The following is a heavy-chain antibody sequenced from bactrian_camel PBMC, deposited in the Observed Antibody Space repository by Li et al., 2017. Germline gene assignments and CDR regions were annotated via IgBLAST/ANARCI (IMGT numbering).Heavy chain of an antibody. CDR1: GYTYNRYC. D-gene: IGHD6*01. V-gene: IGHV3S10*01. J-gene: IGHJ6*01. CDR2: IDTDGST. Sequence: DVQLVESGGGSVQSGGSLRLSCAASGYTYNRYCMGWFRLAPGKEREGVAIIDTDGSTFYADSVAGRFTISQDNSKNTVYLQMNNLKPEDAAVYYCVTDWNDGSWFDFGYWGQGTQVTVS. CDR3: VTDWNDGSWFDFGY.